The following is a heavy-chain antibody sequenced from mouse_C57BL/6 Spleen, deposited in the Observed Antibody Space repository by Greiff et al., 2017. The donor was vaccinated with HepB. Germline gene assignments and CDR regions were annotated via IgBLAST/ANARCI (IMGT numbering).Heavy chain of an antibody. CDR1: GYTFTSYW. CDR2: IYPGNSDT. CDR3: TRGFYYDYDVPFAY. D-gene: IGHD2-4*01. Sequence: EVNLVESGTVLARPGASVKMSCKTSGYTFTSYWMHWVKQRPGQGLEWIGAIYPGNSDTSYNQKFKGKAKLTAVTSASTAYMELSSLTNEDSAVYYCTRGFYYDYDVPFAYWGQGTLVTVSA. J-gene: IGHJ3*01. V-gene: IGHV1-5*01.